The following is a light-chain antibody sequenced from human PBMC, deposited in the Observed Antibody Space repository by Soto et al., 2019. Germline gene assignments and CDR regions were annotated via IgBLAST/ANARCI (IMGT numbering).Light chain of an antibody. CDR2: EVN. V-gene: IGLV2-23*02. J-gene: IGLJ1*01. CDR1: SSNVGSYKL. CDR3: RSSGGSPTHV. Sequence: QSVLTQPASVSGSPGQSITISCTGTSSNVGSYKLVSWYQQHPGKAPKLMIFEVNKRPSGVSNRFSGSKSGNTASLTISGLKVEDEADYYCRSSGGSPTHVFGTGTKVTVL.